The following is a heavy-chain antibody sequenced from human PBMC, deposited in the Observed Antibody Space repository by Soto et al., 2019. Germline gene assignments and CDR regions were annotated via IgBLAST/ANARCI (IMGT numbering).Heavy chain of an antibody. CDR1: GGTFSSYA. CDR2: IIPIFGTA. Sequence: QVQLVQSGAEVKKPGSSVKVSCKASGGTFSSYAISWVRQAPGQGLEWMGGIIPIFGTATYAQKFQGRVTITAVKYTRKAYRKLSSLSSEDTAVHFCANDNLTALSRAIRAGNGDFSSQGTLGIVCS. CDR3: ANDNLTALSRAIRAGNGDF. V-gene: IGHV1-69*06. D-gene: IGHD3-22*01. J-gene: IGHJ4*02.